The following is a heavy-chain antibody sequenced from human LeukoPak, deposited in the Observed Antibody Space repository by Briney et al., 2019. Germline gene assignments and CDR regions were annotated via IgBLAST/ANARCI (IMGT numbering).Heavy chain of an antibody. D-gene: IGHD5-12*01. V-gene: IGHV1-24*01. CDR1: GYTLTELS. CDR2: FDPEDGET. J-gene: IGHJ4*02. CDR3: ATVSYQDSGYDNPFYSDY. Sequence: ASVKVSCKVSGYTLTELSMHWVRQAPGKGLEWMGGFDPEDGETIYAQKFQGRVTMTEDTSTDTAYMELSSLRSEDTAVYYCATVSYQDSGYDNPFYSDYWGQGTLVTVSS.